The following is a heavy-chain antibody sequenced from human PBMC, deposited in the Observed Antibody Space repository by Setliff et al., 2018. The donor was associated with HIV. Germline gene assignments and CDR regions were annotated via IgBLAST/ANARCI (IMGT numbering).Heavy chain of an antibody. Sequence: PGESLKISCAASGFTVSRNYMSWVRQAPGKGLEWVSIIYSDGRTYYADSVKGRFTISRDNSKNMLYLQMDSLRAEDTALYYCARDHKYYDSSDWVVGFDIWGQGTMVTVSS. D-gene: IGHD3-22*01. J-gene: IGHJ3*02. CDR3: ARDHKYYDSSDWVVGFDI. CDR2: IYSDGRT. CDR1: GFTVSRNY. V-gene: IGHV3-66*01.